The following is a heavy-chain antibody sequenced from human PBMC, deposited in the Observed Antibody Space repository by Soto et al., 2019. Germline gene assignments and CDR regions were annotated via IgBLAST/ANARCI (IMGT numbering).Heavy chain of an antibody. J-gene: IGHJ6*02. CDR2: TYYRSKWIH. Sequence: SLTGDMSGSSGARSSAAGDWIRPSPSRGLEWLGRTYYRSKWIHEYTVSMESRITINPDTSKNQFSLHIYSVTPEDTAVYYCAGVVWFRGMDFLVQRTSVIVFS. D-gene: IGHD3-16*01. CDR1: GSSGARSSAA. V-gene: IGHV6-1*01. CDR3: AGVVWFRGMDF.